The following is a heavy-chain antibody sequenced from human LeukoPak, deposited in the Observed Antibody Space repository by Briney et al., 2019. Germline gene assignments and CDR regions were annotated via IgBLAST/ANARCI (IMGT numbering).Heavy chain of an antibody. Sequence: PGGSLRLSCAASGFTVSSNYMSWVRQAPGKGLEWVSVIYSGGSTYYADSVKGRFTISRDNSKNTLYLQMNSLRAEDTAVYYCAGGLKYSSGWWYFDYWGQGTLVTVSS. CDR2: IYSGGST. CDR1: GFTVSSNY. J-gene: IGHJ4*02. CDR3: AGGLKYSSGWWYFDY. D-gene: IGHD6-19*01. V-gene: IGHV3-53*01.